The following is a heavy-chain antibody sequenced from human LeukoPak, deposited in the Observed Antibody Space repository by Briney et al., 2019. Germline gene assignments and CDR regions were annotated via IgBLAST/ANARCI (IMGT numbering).Heavy chain of an antibody. J-gene: IGHJ4*02. Sequence: GRSLRLSCTASGFTFGDYAMSWFRQAPGKGLEWVGFIRSKAYGGTTEYAASVKGRFTISRDDSKSIAYLQMHSLKTEDTAVYYCTRADSSGYYPFPPFDYWGQGTLVTVSS. V-gene: IGHV3-49*03. CDR1: GFTFGDYA. CDR2: IRSKAYGGTT. D-gene: IGHD3-22*01. CDR3: TRADSSGYYPFPPFDY.